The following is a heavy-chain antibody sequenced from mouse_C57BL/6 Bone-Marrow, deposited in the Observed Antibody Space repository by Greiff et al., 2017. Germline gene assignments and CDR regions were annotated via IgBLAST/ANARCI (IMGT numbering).Heavy chain of an antibody. D-gene: IGHD1-1*01. Sequence: QVQLQQSGPELVKPGASVKLSCKASGYTFTSYDINWVKQRPGQGLEWIGWIYPRDGSTKYNEKFKGKATLTVDTSSSTAYMELHSLTAEDSAVYVCARLECDGSSGYCYFDFWGTGTTVTVSS. CDR3: ARLECDGSSGYCYFDF. CDR2: IYPRDGST. V-gene: IGHV1-85*01. J-gene: IGHJ1*03. CDR1: GYTFTSYD.